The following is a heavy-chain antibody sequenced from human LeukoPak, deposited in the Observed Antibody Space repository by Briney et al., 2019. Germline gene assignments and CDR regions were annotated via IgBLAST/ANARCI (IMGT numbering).Heavy chain of an antibody. D-gene: IGHD5-18*01. V-gene: IGHV3-7*01. Sequence: GGSLRLSCAASGFTFSSYWMSWVRQAPGKGLGWVANIKQDGSEKYYVDSVKGRFTISRDNAKNSLYLQMNSLRAEDTAVYYCARDRGRQLWSKPFDYGGQGPLVTV. CDR3: ARDRGRQLWSKPFDY. CDR2: IKQDGSEK. J-gene: IGHJ4*02. CDR1: GFTFSSYW.